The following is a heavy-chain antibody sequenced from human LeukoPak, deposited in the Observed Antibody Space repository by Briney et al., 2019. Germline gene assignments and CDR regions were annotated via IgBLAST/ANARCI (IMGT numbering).Heavy chain of an antibody. CDR3: AREGVAAADPYYYYYMDV. CDR2: INPNSGGT. V-gene: IGHV1-2*02. J-gene: IGHJ6*03. D-gene: IGHD6-13*01. CDR1: GYTFTGYY. Sequence: RASVKVSCKASGYTFTGYYMHWVRQAPGQGLEWMGWINPNSGGTNYAQKFQGRVTMTRDTSISTAYMELSRLRSDDTAVYYCAREGVAAADPYYYYYMDVWGKGTTVTVSS.